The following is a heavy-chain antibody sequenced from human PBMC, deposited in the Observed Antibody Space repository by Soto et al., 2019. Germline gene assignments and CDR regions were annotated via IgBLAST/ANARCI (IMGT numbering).Heavy chain of an antibody. Sequence: GALRLSCAASGFTFSSYGMHWVRQAPGKGLEWVAVIWYDGSNKYYADSVKGRFTISRDNAKSSLYLQMNSLRAEDTAVYYCARDSREYNAYDYNWGQGTLVTVSS. CDR2: IWYDGSNK. CDR1: GFTFSSYG. CDR3: ARDSREYNAYDYN. V-gene: IGHV3-33*01. J-gene: IGHJ4*02. D-gene: IGHD5-12*01.